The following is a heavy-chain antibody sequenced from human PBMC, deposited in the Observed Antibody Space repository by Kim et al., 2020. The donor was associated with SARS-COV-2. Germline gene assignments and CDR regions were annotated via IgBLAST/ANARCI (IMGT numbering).Heavy chain of an antibody. CDR3: AGFGFGELLPYYGMDV. V-gene: IGHV1-69*13. Sequence: SVKVSCKASGGTFSSYAISWVRQAPGQGLEWMGGIIPIFGTANYAQKFQGRVTITADESTSTAYMELSSLRSEDTAVYYCAGFGFGELLPYYGMDVWGQGTTVTVSS. D-gene: IGHD3-10*01. CDR1: GGTFSSYA. CDR2: IIPIFGTA. J-gene: IGHJ6*02.